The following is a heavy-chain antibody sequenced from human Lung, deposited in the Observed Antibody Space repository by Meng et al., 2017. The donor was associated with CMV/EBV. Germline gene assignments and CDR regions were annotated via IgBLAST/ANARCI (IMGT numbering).Heavy chain of an antibody. V-gene: IGHV3-72*01. CDR1: GFTCGDHY. D-gene: IGHD2/OR15-2a*01. CDR3: ARDSTTTRDFDY. J-gene: IGHJ4*02. CDR2: SRNKASSYTT. Sequence: ASGFTCGDHYMDWVRQAPGKGLEWVARSRNKASSYTTEYAASVKGRFTISRDDSKNSLNLQMTSLKTEDTAVYYCARDSTTTRDFDYWGQGTLVTVSS.